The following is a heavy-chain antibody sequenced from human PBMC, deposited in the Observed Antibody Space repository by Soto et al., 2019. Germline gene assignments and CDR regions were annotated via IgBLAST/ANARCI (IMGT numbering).Heavy chain of an antibody. CDR2: MNPNSGNT. J-gene: IGHJ4*02. Sequence: QVQLVQSGAEVKKPGASVKVSCKASGYTFTSYDINWVRQATGQGLEWMGWMNPNSGNTGYSQKLQTRVTMTRNTSISTTYMELSSLRSEDTAVYYFGRVDEWELDHWGQGTLVTVSS. V-gene: IGHV1-8*01. CDR1: GYTFTSYD. CDR3: GRVDEWELDH. D-gene: IGHD1-26*01.